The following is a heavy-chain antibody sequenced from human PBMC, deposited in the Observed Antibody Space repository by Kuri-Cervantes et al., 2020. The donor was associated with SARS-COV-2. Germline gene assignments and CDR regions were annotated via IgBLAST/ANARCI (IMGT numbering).Heavy chain of an antibody. V-gene: IGHV3-66*02. CDR2: IYSGGST. CDR1: GFTVSSNY. J-gene: IGHJ4*02. Sequence: GESLKISCAASGFTVSSNYMSWVRQAPGKGLEWVSVIYSGGSTYYADSVKGRFTISRDNSKNTLYLQMNSLRAEDTAVYYCAREALTTVIDYWGQGTLVTVSS. CDR3: AREALTTVIDY. D-gene: IGHD4-17*01.